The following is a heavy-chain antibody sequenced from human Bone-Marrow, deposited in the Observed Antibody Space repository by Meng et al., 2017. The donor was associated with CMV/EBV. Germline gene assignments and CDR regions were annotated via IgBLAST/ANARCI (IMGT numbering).Heavy chain of an antibody. J-gene: IGHJ4*02. D-gene: IGHD3-22*01. V-gene: IGHV3-23*01. Sequence: LKISCAASGFTFSSYAMSWVRQAPGKGLEWVSAISGSGGSTYYADSVKGRFTISRDNSKNTLYLQMNSLRAEDTAVYYCAKVGTMILLYYFDYWGQGTLVTVSS. CDR3: AKVGTMILLYYFDY. CDR1: GFTFSSYA. CDR2: ISGSGGST.